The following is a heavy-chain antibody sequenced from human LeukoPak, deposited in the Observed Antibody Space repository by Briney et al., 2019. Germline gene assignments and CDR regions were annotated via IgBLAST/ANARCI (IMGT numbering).Heavy chain of an antibody. V-gene: IGHV1-2*04. CDR3: ARAFGYCSSTSCQPDAFDI. D-gene: IGHD2-2*03. J-gene: IGHJ3*02. CDR2: INPNSGGT. Sequence: ASVKVSCKASGYTYTGYYMHRVRQAPGQGLEWMGWINPNSGGTNYAQKFQGWVTMTRDTSISTAYMELSRLRSDDTAVDYCARAFGYCSSTSCQPDAFDIWGQGTMVTVSS. CDR1: GYTYTGYY.